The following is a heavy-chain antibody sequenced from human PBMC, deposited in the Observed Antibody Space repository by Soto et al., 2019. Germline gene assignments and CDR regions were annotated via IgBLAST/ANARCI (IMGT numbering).Heavy chain of an antibody. CDR1: GFTFSSYG. Sequence: QVQLVESGGGVVQPGRSLRLSCAASGFTFSSYGMHWVRQAPGKGLEWVAVISYDGSNKYYADSVKGRFTISRDNSKNTLYLQMNSLRAEDTAVYYCAKETVVAAAPPCFDYWGQGTLVAVSS. V-gene: IGHV3-30*18. D-gene: IGHD2-15*01. J-gene: IGHJ4*02. CDR2: ISYDGSNK. CDR3: AKETVVAAAPPCFDY.